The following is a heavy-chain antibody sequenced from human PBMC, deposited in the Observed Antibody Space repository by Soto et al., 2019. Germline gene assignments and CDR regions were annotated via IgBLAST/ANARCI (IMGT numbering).Heavy chain of an antibody. J-gene: IGHJ6*02. CDR1: GGSISSGDYY. CDR2: IYYSGST. CDR3: ARVVRSYYYGMDV. Sequence: SETLSLTCTVSGGSISSGDYYWSWIRQPPGKGLEWIGYIYYSGSTYYNPSLKSRVTISVDTSKNQFSLKLSSVTAADTAVYYCARVVRSYYYGMDVWGQGTTVTVSS. D-gene: IGHD2-8*01. V-gene: IGHV4-30-4*01.